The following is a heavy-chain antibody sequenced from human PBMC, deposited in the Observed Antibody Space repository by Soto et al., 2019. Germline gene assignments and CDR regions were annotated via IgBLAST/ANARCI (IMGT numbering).Heavy chain of an antibody. CDR2: IDHSGST. CDR1: GKSFSGYY. D-gene: IGHD1-26*01. Sequence: SETLSLTCAVYGKSFSGYYWNWIRQPPGKGLEWIGEIDHSGSTNYNPSLKSRVTISVDTSKNQFSLELSSVSAADTAIYYCARLVGATNYFDYWGQGTLVTVSS. J-gene: IGHJ4*02. CDR3: ARLVGATNYFDY. V-gene: IGHV4-34*01.